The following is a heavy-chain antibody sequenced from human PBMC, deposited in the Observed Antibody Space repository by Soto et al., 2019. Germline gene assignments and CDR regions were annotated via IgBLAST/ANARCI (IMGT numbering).Heavy chain of an antibody. CDR3: TKRRNVLRFLEWSSGMEV. Sequence: QVQLVESGGGVVQPGRSLRLSCVASGFTFSNYGMHWVHQAPGKGLEWVAFISDDGSNKYYADSMRGRFTMSRDNSKRTLYLQMSSLRVEDTAVYYCTKRRNVLRFLEWSSGMEVWGQGTTVTVSS. CDR1: GFTFSNYG. J-gene: IGHJ6*02. V-gene: IGHV3-30*18. CDR2: ISDDGSNK. D-gene: IGHD3-3*01.